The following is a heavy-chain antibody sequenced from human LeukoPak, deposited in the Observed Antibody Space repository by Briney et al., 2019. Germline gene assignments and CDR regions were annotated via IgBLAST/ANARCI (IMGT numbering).Heavy chain of an antibody. Sequence: PSETLSLTCTVSGGSISSSTYYWGWVRHSPGKGLEWIGTINYSGSTSYNPSLKSRVTISVDTSKNQFSLKLSSVTAADTAVYYCARGYYYGSGSYPFDYWGQGTLVTVSS. CDR1: GGSISSSTYY. J-gene: IGHJ4*02. D-gene: IGHD3-10*01. CDR3: ARGYYYGSGSYPFDY. V-gene: IGHV4-39*07. CDR2: INYSGST.